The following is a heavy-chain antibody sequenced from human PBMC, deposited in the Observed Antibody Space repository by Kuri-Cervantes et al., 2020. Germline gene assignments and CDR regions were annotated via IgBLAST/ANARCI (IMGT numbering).Heavy chain of an antibody. Sequence: GESLKISCAASGFTFSSHWMSWVRQAPGKGLEWVANIKQDGSEKYYVDSVKGRFTISRDNAKNSLYLQMNSLRAEDTAVYYCARGPAANDYYYYGMDVWGQGTTVTVSS. CDR2: IKQDGSEK. D-gene: IGHD2-2*01. V-gene: IGHV3-7*04. CDR1: GFTFSSHW. J-gene: IGHJ6*02. CDR3: ARGPAANDYYYYGMDV.